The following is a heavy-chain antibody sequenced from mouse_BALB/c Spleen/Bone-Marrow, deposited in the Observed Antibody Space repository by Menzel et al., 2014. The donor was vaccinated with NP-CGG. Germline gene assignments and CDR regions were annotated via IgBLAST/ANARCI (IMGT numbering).Heavy chain of an antibody. Sequence: VQLKESGAELVKPGASVKLSCKASGFNIKDTYMHWVKQRPEQGLGWIGRIDPANGNTKYDPKFQGKATITADTSSNTAYLQLSSLTSEDTAVYYCANYDYGWYFDVWGAGTTVTVSS. V-gene: IGHV14-3*02. CDR1: GFNIKDTY. J-gene: IGHJ1*01. D-gene: IGHD2-4*01. CDR2: IDPANGNT. CDR3: ANYDYGWYFDV.